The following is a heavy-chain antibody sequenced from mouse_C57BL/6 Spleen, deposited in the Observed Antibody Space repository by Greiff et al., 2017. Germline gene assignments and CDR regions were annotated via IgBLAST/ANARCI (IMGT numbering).Heavy chain of an antibody. V-gene: IGHV1-55*01. J-gene: IGHJ4*01. Sequence: QVQLQQPGAELVKPGASVKMSCTASGYTFTSYWITWVKQRPGQGLEWIGEIYPGGGGTNYTEKFKSKATLTVDTSSSTAYLQLSSLTSEDCAIYYRARYRRRNNYYAMDYWGQGTSVTVSS. CDR2: IYPGGGGT. CDR1: GYTFTSYW. CDR3: ARYRRRNNYYAMDY. D-gene: IGHD2-14*01.